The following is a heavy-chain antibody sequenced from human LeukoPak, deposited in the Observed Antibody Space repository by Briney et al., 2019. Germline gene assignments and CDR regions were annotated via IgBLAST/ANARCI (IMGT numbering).Heavy chain of an antibody. Sequence: GGSPRLSCAASGFTFSSYAMSWVRQAPGKGLEWVSAISGSGGSTYYADSVKGRFTISRDNSKNTLYLQMNSLRAEDTAVYYCAKDHGYSWESAFDYWGQGTLVTVSS. CDR2: ISGSGGST. CDR3: AKDHGYSWESAFDY. CDR1: GFTFSSYA. J-gene: IGHJ4*02. V-gene: IGHV3-23*01. D-gene: IGHD5-18*01.